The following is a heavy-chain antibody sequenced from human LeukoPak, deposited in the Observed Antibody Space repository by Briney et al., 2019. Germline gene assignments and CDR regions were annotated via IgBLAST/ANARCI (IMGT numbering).Heavy chain of an antibody. CDR1: GFTFSGYP. Sequence: GGSLRLSCAASGFTFSGYPIHWVRQAPGKGLEWVAVISYDGSNKYYADSVKGRFTISRDNSKNTLYLQMNSLRAEDTAVYYCARGRGSYSPADFDYWGQGTLVTVSS. CDR2: ISYDGSNK. J-gene: IGHJ4*02. D-gene: IGHD1-26*01. CDR3: ARGRGSYSPADFDY. V-gene: IGHV3-30-3*01.